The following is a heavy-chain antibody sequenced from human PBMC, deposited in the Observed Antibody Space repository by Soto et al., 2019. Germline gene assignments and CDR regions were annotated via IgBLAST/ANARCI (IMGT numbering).Heavy chain of an antibody. D-gene: IGHD3-10*01. Sequence: ASVKVSCKASGYTFTSYGISWVRQAPGQGLEWMGWISAYNGNTNYAQKLQGRVTMTTDTSTSTAYMELRSLRSDDTAVYYCASDLLWFGELGMDVWGQGTTVTVS. CDR1: GYTFTSYG. J-gene: IGHJ6*02. V-gene: IGHV1-18*01. CDR2: ISAYNGNT. CDR3: ASDLLWFGELGMDV.